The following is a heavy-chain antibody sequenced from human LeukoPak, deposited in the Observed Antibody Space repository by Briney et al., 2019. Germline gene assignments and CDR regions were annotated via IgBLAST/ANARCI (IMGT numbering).Heavy chain of an antibody. Sequence: SETLSLTCAVYGGSFSGYYWSWIRQPPGKGLEWIGEINHSGSTNYNPSLKSRVTISVDTSKNQFSLKLSSVTAAGTAVYYCARGGLPGIAVAGTDAFDIWGQGTMVTVSS. CDR1: GGSFSGYY. V-gene: IGHV4-34*01. CDR2: INHSGST. D-gene: IGHD6-19*01. J-gene: IGHJ3*02. CDR3: ARGGLPGIAVAGTDAFDI.